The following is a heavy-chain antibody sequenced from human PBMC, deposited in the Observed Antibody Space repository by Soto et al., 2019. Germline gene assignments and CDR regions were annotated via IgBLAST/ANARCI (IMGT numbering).Heavy chain of an antibody. Sequence: QVQLVESGGGVVQPGRSLRLSCVASGFTFSSYGMHWVRQAPGKGLEWVAIISYDGSNTYYADSVKGRFTISRDNSKNTLYLQMNSLRAEDTSVYCCAKEGGLSGSYYIASSYYFAYWGQGTLVTVSS. V-gene: IGHV3-30*18. CDR2: ISYDGSNT. D-gene: IGHD1-26*01. CDR1: GFTFSSYG. CDR3: AKEGGLSGSYYIASSYYFAY. J-gene: IGHJ4*02.